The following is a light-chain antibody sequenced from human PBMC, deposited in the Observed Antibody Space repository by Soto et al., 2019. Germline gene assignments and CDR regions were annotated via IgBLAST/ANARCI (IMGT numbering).Light chain of an antibody. CDR2: KAS. Sequence: DIQMTQSPSTLSASVGDRVTITFRASQSISSWLAWYQQKPGKAPKLLIYKASSLESGVPSRFSGSGSGTEFTLTISSLQPDDFATYYGQQYNSYWTFGQGTKVEIK. V-gene: IGKV1-5*03. CDR1: QSISSW. CDR3: QQYNSYWT. J-gene: IGKJ1*01.